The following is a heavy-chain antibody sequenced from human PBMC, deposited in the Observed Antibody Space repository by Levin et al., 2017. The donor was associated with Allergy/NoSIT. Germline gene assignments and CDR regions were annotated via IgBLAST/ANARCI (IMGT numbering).Heavy chain of an antibody. CDR2: IYYSGST. CDR3: ARRWNYYDSSGAFDY. D-gene: IGHD3-22*01. V-gene: IGHV4-59*08. CDR1: GGSISSYY. Sequence: SETLSLTCTVSGGSISSYYWSWIRQPPGKGLEWIGYIYYSGSTNYNPSLKSRVTISVDTSKNRFSLKLSSVTAADTAVYYCARRWNYYDSSGAFDYWGQGTLVTVSS. J-gene: IGHJ4*02.